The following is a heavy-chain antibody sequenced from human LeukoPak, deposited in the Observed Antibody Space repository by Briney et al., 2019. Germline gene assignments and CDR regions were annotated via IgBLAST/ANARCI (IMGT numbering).Heavy chain of an antibody. J-gene: IGHJ5*02. D-gene: IGHD3-9*01. CDR2: ISSSSSTI. CDR1: GFTFSSYS. CDR3: ARALRYFDWLSTSPEYNWFDP. V-gene: IGHV3-48*01. Sequence: GGSLRLSCAASGFTFSSYSMNWVRQAPGKGLEWVSYISSSSSTIYYADSVKGRFTISRDNARNSLYLQMNSLRAEDTAVYYCARALRYFDWLSTSPEYNWFDPWGQGTLVTVSS.